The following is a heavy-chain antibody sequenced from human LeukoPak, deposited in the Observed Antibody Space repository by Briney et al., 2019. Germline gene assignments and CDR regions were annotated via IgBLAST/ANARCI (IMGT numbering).Heavy chain of an antibody. CDR1: GGSISSGGYY. Sequence: SSQTLSLTCTVSGGSISSGGYYWSWIRQHPGKGLEWIGYIYYSGSTYYNPSLKSRVTISVDTSKNQFSLRLSSVTAADTAVYYCARVRGYCSSTTCYYDYWGQGTLVTVSP. V-gene: IGHV4-31*03. J-gene: IGHJ4*02. D-gene: IGHD2-2*01. CDR3: ARVRGYCSSTTCYYDY. CDR2: IYYSGST.